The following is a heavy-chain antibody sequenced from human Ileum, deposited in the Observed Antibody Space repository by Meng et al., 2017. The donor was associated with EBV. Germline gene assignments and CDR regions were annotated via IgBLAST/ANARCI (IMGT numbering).Heavy chain of an antibody. Sequence: QLQLQESGPGLVKPSETLSLTCSVSGGSFSSRIYYWGWIRQPPGKALEWIASIYYSGTTYYNPSLQSRVSISVDKSKNQVSLNMTSMTAADTAVYYCASRELAPFDYWGQGTLVTVSS. CDR1: GGSFSSRIYY. CDR2: IYYSGTT. CDR3: ASRELAPFDY. J-gene: IGHJ4*02. V-gene: IGHV4-39*07. D-gene: IGHD1-26*01.